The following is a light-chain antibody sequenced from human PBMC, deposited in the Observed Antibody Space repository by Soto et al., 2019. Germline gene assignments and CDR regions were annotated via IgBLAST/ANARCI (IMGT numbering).Light chain of an antibody. Sequence: DIVMTQCPLSLPVTPGEAASISCRSSESLLFTNGYNYLDWYVQKPGQSPQLLIYLGSHRAPGVPDRISGSGSGTDFTLKISRVEAEDVGFYYCMQGVETPFTFGPGTKVDIK. CDR2: LGS. V-gene: IGKV2-28*01. J-gene: IGKJ3*01. CDR1: ESLLFTNGYNY. CDR3: MQGVETPFT.